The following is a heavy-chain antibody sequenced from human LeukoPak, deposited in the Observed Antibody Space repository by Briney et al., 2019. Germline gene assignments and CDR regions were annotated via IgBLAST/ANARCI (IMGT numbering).Heavy chain of an antibody. D-gene: IGHD6-13*01. V-gene: IGHV4-59*01. CDR2: IYYSGST. J-gene: IGHJ4*02. CDR1: GGSISSYY. CDR3: ARGYSSTDY. Sequence: SETLSLTCTVSGGSISSYYWSWIRQPPGKGLEWIGYIYYSGSTNYNPSLKSRVTISVDTSKNQFSLKLSSVTAADTAVYYCARGYSSTDYWGQGTLVTVSS.